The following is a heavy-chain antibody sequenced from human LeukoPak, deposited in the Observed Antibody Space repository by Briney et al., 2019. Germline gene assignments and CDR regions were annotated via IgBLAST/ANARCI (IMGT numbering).Heavy chain of an antibody. V-gene: IGHV3-23*01. CDR3: AKTTGGNAYDYIHY. CDR1: GFTFSNYG. CDR2: TSASGSSP. Sequence: GGSLRLSCAASGFTFSNYGMNWVRQAPGKGLEWVSATSASGSSPNYSDSVKGRFTISRDNSKNTLYLQMNSLRAEDTAVYYCAKTTGGNAYDYIHYWGQVTQDTVSS. J-gene: IGHJ4*02. D-gene: IGHD5-12*01.